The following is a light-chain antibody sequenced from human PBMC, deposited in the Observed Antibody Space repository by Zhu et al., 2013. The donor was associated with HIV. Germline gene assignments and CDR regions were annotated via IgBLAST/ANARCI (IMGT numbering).Light chain of an antibody. Sequence: EIVLTQSPATLSLSPGERATLSCRASQSVSSSYLAWYQQKPGQAPRLVIYGASSRATGIPDRFSGSGSGTDFTLTIDSLEPEDVAVYYCQQRSDLFSFGQGTKVEIK. CDR2: GAS. CDR1: QSVSSSY. CDR3: QQRSDLFS. V-gene: IGKV3D-20*02. J-gene: IGKJ2*03.